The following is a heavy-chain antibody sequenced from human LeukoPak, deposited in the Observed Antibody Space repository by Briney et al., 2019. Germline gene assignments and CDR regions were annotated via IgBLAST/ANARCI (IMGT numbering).Heavy chain of an antibody. J-gene: IGHJ5*02. CDR1: GDSISSYY. CDR3: ARDRSTFWFDP. CDR2: IYYSGST. D-gene: IGHD3-16*01. V-gene: IGHV4-59*01. Sequence: SETLPLTCTVSGDSISSYYWSWIRQPPGKGLEWIGYIYYSGSTNYNPSLKSRVTISVDTSKNQFSLKLSSVTAADTAVYYCARDRSTFWFDPWGQGTLVTVSS.